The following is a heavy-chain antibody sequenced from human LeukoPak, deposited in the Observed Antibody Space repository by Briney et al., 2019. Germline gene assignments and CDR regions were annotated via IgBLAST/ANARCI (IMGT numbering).Heavy chain of an antibody. CDR2: IYYSGST. CDR3: ARGRDGFNKGYYYYYMDV. J-gene: IGHJ6*03. Sequence: SETLSLTCTVSGGSISSHYWSWIRQPPGKGLEWIWYIYYSGSTNYNPSLKSRVTISVDTSKNQFSLKLSPVTAADTAVYYCARGRDGFNKGYYYYYMDVWGKGTTVTVSS. CDR1: GGSISSHY. V-gene: IGHV4-59*11. D-gene: IGHD5-24*01.